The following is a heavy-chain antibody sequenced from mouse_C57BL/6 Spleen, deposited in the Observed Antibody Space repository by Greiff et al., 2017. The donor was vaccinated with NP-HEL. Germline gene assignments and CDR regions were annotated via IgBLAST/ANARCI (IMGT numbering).Heavy chain of an antibody. Sequence: QVQLQQSGAELVRPGASVKLSCKASGYTFTDYYINWVKQRPGQGLEWIARIYPGSGNTYYNEKFKGKATLTAEKSSSTAYMQLSSLTSEDSAVYFCARSDYSNYDGFAYWGQGTLVTVSA. V-gene: IGHV1-76*01. CDR2: IYPGSGNT. J-gene: IGHJ3*01. D-gene: IGHD2-5*01. CDR1: GYTFTDYY. CDR3: ARSDYSNYDGFAY.